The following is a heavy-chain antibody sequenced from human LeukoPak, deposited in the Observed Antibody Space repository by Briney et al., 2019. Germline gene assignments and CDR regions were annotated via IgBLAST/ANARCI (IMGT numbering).Heavy chain of an antibody. Sequence: PGGSLRLSCAASGFTFSSYAMSWVRQAPGKGLEWVSAISGSGGSTYYADSVKGRFTISRDNSKNTLYLQMNSLRAEDTAVYYCAKQGSSGWWGNYFDYWGQGTLVTVSS. CDR3: AKQGSSGWWGNYFDY. CDR1: GFTFSSYA. CDR2: ISGSGGST. D-gene: IGHD6-19*01. J-gene: IGHJ4*02. V-gene: IGHV3-23*01.